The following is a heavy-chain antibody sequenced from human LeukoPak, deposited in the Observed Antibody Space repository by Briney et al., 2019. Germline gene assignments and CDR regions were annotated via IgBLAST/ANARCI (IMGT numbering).Heavy chain of an antibody. V-gene: IGHV3-73*01. J-gene: IGHJ4*02. CDR3: SAGTSCDS. CDR1: GFTFSGSA. Sequence: GGSLRLSCAASGFTFSGSAMHWVRQASGKGLEWVGRIRSKTNSYATAYSASVKGRFTISRDDSKNTAYLQMNSLKTEDTAVYYRSAGTSCDSWGQGTLVTVSS. CDR2: IRSKTNSYAT. D-gene: IGHD6-13*01.